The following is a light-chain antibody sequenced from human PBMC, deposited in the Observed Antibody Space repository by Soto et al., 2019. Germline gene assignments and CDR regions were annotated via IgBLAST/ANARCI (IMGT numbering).Light chain of an antibody. Sequence: EIVMTQSPATLSVSPGERATLSCRASQSVSSNLAWYHQKPGQAPRLLIYGASTRATGIPARFSGSGSGTELTLTISSLQPEDFAVYYCQQYNNWPQKFTFGPGTKVDIK. V-gene: IGKV3-15*01. CDR3: QQYNNWPQKFT. CDR2: GAS. CDR1: QSVSSN. J-gene: IGKJ3*01.